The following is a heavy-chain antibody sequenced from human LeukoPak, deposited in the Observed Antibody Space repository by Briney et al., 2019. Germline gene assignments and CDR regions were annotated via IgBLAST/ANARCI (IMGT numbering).Heavy chain of an antibody. V-gene: IGHV1-18*01. D-gene: IGHD2-2*01. Sequence: ASVKVSCKASGYPFTNYGISWVRQAPGQGLEWMGWIGGYKGNTNHAQKLQGRLTMPTDTSTATAYMELRSLRSDDTAVYYCARLYQLPNFYYYGMDVWGQGTTVTVSS. CDR1: GYPFTNYG. J-gene: IGHJ6*02. CDR2: IGGYKGNT. CDR3: ARLYQLPNFYYYGMDV.